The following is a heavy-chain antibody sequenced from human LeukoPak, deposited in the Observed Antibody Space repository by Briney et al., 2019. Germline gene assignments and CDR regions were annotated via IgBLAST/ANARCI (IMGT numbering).Heavy chain of an antibody. D-gene: IGHD2-21*01. Sequence: GGSLRLSCAASGFTFSSYEMNWVRQAPGKGLEWVSYISSSGSTIYYADSVKGRFTISRDNAKNSLYLQMNSLRAEDTAVYYCARDGLLGDYLDYWGQGTLVTVSS. J-gene: IGHJ4*02. CDR3: ARDGLLGDYLDY. CDR2: ISSSGSTI. V-gene: IGHV3-48*03. CDR1: GFTFSSYE.